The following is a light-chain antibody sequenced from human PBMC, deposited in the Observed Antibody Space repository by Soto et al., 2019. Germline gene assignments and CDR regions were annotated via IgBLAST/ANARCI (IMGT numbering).Light chain of an antibody. CDR2: RTS. Sequence: QAVVTQEPSLTVSPGGTVTLTCASSTGAVTSGYYPSWFQRKPRQAPRTLIYRTSNRHSWTPARFSGSLLGGKAALTLSGVQPEDEAEYYFLLLYNNLWVFGGGTKLTVL. CDR1: TGAVTSGYY. V-gene: IGLV7-43*01. J-gene: IGLJ3*02. CDR3: LLLYNNLWV.